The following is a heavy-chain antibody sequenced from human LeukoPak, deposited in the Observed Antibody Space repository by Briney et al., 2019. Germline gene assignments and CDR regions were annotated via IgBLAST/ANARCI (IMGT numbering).Heavy chain of an antibody. J-gene: IGHJ4*02. CDR1: GFTFIYYT. CDR2: ISSSGSYI. Sequence: GGSLRLSCVASGFTFIYYTMNWVRQAPGKGLEWVSSISSSGSYIYYADSVRGRFTISRDNAKNSLYLQMNSLRAEDTAVYYCARSSHPWELLSLWGQGTLVTVSS. V-gene: IGHV3-21*01. D-gene: IGHD1-26*01. CDR3: ARSSHPWELLSL.